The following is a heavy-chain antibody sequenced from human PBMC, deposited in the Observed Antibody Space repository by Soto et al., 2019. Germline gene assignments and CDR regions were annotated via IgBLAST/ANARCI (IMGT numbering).Heavy chain of an antibody. CDR2: IDWDDDK. CDR1: GFSLSTSGMR. V-gene: IGHV2-70*04. D-gene: IGHD3-22*01. Sequence: SGPTLVNPTQTLTLTCTFSGFSLSTSGMRVSWIRQPPGKALEWLARIDWDDDKFYSTSLKARLTISKDTSKNQVVLTMTNMDPVDTATYYCARMGDYYDSSGYLPDAFDIWGQGTMVTVSS. CDR3: ARMGDYYDSSGYLPDAFDI. J-gene: IGHJ3*02.